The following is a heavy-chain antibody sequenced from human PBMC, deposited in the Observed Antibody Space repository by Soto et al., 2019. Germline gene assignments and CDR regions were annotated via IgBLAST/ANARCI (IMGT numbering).Heavy chain of an antibody. J-gene: IGHJ4*02. CDR1: GFTFGSYW. V-gene: IGHV3-7*01. CDR3: ARAGYCGPGCYYYFDY. D-gene: IGHD2-21*02. Sequence: EVQLVEPGGGLVQPGGSLRLSCAVSGFTFGSYWMNWVRLIPGKGLEWVAYIKPDGSATYYVDSVKGRFTISRDNAKNSLYLQMNSLRVEDTSVYYCARAGYCGPGCYYYFDYWGQGTLVTVSS. CDR2: IKPDGSAT.